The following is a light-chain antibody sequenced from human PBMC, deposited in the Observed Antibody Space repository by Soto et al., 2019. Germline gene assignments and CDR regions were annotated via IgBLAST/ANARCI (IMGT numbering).Light chain of an antibody. J-gene: IGLJ1*01. CDR2: QDS. V-gene: IGLV3-1*01. CDR1: KLGDKY. CDR3: QAWDSSSLYV. Sequence: SYELTQPPSVSVSPGQTDSITCSGDKLGDKYACWYQQKPGQSPVLVIYQDSKRPSGIPAVFSGSNSGNTATLTISGTQAMEEADYYCQAWDSSSLYVFGTGTKLTVL.